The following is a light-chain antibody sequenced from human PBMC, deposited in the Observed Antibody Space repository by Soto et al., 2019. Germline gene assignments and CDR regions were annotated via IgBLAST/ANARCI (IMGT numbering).Light chain of an antibody. CDR3: QQSYSIPLT. CDR1: QSISRN. CDR2: AAS. J-gene: IGKJ4*01. Sequence: DIQMTQSPSSLSASLGDRVTITCRASQSISRNLNWYQQKPGKAPLLLIHAASNLQSGVPSRFSGSGSGTDFTLTISSLQPEDFATYYCQQSYSIPLTFGGGTKVEIK. V-gene: IGKV1-39*01.